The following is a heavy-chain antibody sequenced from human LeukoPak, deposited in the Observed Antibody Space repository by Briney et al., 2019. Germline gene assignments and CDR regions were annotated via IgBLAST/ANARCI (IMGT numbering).Heavy chain of an antibody. J-gene: IGHJ4*02. CDR2: INHSGST. CDR1: GGSFSGYY. D-gene: IGHD2-2*01. V-gene: IGHV4-34*01. CDR3: ARGVEVVVPAAMGPPFDY. Sequence: SETLSLTCAVYGGSFSGYYWSWIRQPLGKGLEWIGEINHSGSTNYNPSLKSRVTISVDTSKNQFSLKLSSVTAADTAVYYCARGVEVVVPAAMGPPFDYWGQGTLVTVSS.